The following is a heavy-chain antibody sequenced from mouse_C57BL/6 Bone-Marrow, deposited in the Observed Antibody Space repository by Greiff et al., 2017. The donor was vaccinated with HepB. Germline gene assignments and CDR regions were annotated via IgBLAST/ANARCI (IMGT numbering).Heavy chain of an antibody. D-gene: IGHD1-1*01. CDR3: TRWALITTVVATGYFDV. CDR2: IDPETGGT. CDR1: GYTFTDYE. V-gene: IGHV1-15*01. Sequence: QVQLQQSGAELVRPGASVTLSCKASGYTFTDYEMHWVKQTPVHGLEWIGAIDPETGGTAYNQKFKGKAILTADKSSSTAYMALRSLTSEDSAVYYCTRWALITTVVATGYFDVWGTGTTVTVSS. J-gene: IGHJ1*03.